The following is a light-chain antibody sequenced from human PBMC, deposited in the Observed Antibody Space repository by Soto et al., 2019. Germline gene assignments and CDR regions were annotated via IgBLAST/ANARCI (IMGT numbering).Light chain of an antibody. CDR2: GAS. Sequence: EIVFTQSPGTLSLSPGERATLSCRASKSVSSYLAWYRQKSGQAPRLLIYGASSRASGTPDRLSGSGSGTDFTLTISRVEPEDFAVSYCQQYGSSLTFGQGTKVDIK. CDR3: QQYGSSLT. CDR1: KSVSSY. V-gene: IGKV3-20*01. J-gene: IGKJ1*01.